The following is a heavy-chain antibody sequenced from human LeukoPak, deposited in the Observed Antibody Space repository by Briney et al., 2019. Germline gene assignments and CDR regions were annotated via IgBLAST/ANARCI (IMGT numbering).Heavy chain of an antibody. CDR1: GYSISSGYY. Sequence: TCTXSGYSISSGYYWGWIRQPPGKGLEWIGSIYHSGSSYYNPSVKSRVNISVDTSKNKFSLKLSSVTAADTAVYYCAVILGYCSSTSCVDYWGQGTLVTVSS. J-gene: IGHJ4*02. CDR3: AVILGYCSSTSCVDY. D-gene: IGHD2-2*01. V-gene: IGHV4-38-2*02. CDR2: IYHSGSS.